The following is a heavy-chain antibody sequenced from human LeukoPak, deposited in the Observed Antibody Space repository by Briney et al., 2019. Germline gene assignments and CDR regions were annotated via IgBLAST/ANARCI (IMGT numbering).Heavy chain of an antibody. CDR2: ITYNSGTI. J-gene: IGHJ4*02. CDR3: AKGYLLKGYSYDYYFDY. V-gene: IGHV3-48*01. CDR1: GFTFSSYS. D-gene: IGHD5-18*01. Sequence: GGSLRLSCAASGFTFSSYSMNWVRQAPGKGLEWVSYITYNSGTIYYTDSVKGRFTISRDNSKNTLYLQMNNLRVADTAVYYCAKGYLLKGYSYDYYFDYWGQGTLVTVSS.